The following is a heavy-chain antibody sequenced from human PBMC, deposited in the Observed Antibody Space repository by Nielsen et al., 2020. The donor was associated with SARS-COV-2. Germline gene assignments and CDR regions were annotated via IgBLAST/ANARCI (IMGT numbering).Heavy chain of an antibody. D-gene: IGHD2-21*01. J-gene: IGHJ4*02. CDR2: IWPGDSDT. CDR1: GYSFTIYW. CDR3: ARIGFFDDFDY. V-gene: IGHV5-51*01. Sequence: GESLKISCKGSGYSFTIYWIGWVRQMPGKGLEWMGIIWPGDSDTKYSPSFQGHVTISADKSISTAYLQWSSLKASDTAMYYCARIGFFDDFDYWGQGTLVTVSS.